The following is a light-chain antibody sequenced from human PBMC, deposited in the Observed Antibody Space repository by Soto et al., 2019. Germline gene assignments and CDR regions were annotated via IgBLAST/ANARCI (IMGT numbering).Light chain of an antibody. CDR3: QQHNNWPLT. V-gene: IGKV3D-15*01. CDR2: SAS. J-gene: IGKJ4*01. CDR1: QSVSSN. Sequence: EIVMTQSPATLSVSPGERATLSCRASQSVSSNLAWYQQKPGQAPRLLISSASTRATGIPARFSGSGSGTVFTLTISSLQSEDFAIYYCQQHNNWPLTFGGGTKVEIK.